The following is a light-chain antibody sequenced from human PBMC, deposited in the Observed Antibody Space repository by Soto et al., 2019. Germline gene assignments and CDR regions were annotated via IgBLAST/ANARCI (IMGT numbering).Light chain of an antibody. CDR3: SSYSTISTYV. CDR1: SSDVGGYNF. J-gene: IGLJ1*01. Sequence: QSALTQPASVSGSPGQSLTISCTGTSSDVGGYNFVSWYQQHPGKAPKFMIYDVSNRPSGVSNRFSGSKSGNTASLTISGLPAEDEDDYCCSSYSTISTYVFGTGTKLTVL. V-gene: IGLV2-14*01. CDR2: DVS.